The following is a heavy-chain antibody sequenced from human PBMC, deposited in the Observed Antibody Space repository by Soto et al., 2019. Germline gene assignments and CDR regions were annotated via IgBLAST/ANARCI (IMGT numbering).Heavy chain of an antibody. Sequence: SETLSLTCAVYGGSFSGYYWSWIRQPPGKGLEWIGEINHSGSTNYNPSLKSRVTISVDTSKNQFSLKLSSVTAADTAVYYCASRNLGYCSSTSCYNYYYYSYGMDVWGQGTTVTVSS. CDR1: GGSFSGYY. V-gene: IGHV4-34*01. CDR2: INHSGST. D-gene: IGHD2-2*02. CDR3: ASRNLGYCSSTSCYNYYYYSYGMDV. J-gene: IGHJ6*02.